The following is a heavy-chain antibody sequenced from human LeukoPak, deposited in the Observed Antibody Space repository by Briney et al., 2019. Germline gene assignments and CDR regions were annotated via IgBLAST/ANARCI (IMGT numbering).Heavy chain of an antibody. CDR3: ARFNSYGFDY. Sequence: SETLSLTCTVSGGSISSYYWSWIRQPPGKGLEWIGYIYYSGSTNYNPSLKSRVTISVDTSKNQFSLKLSSATAADTAVYYCARFNSYGFDYWGQGTLVTVSS. V-gene: IGHV4-59*01. CDR2: IYYSGST. CDR1: GGSISSYY. D-gene: IGHD5-18*01. J-gene: IGHJ4*02.